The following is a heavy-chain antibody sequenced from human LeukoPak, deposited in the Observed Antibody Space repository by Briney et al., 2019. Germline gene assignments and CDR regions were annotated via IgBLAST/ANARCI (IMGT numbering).Heavy chain of an antibody. Sequence: ASVKVSCKASGYTFTSYGISWVRQAPGQGLEWMEWINTNTGNPTYAQVFTGRFVFSLDTSVSTAYLQISSLKAEDTAVYYCARFTVVTPYYFDFWGQGTLVTVSS. CDR2: INTNTGNP. CDR3: ARFTVVTPYYFDF. J-gene: IGHJ4*02. V-gene: IGHV7-4-1*02. D-gene: IGHD4-23*01. CDR1: GYTFTSYG.